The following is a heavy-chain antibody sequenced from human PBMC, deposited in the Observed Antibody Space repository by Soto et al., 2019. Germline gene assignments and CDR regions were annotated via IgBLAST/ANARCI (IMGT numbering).Heavy chain of an antibody. V-gene: IGHV5-51*01. CDR3: ARHFSSSWYYFDN. CDR1: GYSFSNYW. Sequence: PGESLKISCKGAGYSFSNYWIGWVRQKPGKGPEWIGIIYPADSETKYSPSFQGHVTFSVDKSITTAYLQWSRLKASDTAVYYCARHFSSSWYYFDNWGRGTLVTVSS. J-gene: IGHJ4*02. D-gene: IGHD3-22*01. CDR2: IYPADSET.